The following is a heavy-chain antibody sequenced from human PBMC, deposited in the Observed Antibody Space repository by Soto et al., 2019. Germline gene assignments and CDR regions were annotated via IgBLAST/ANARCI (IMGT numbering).Heavy chain of an antibody. CDR2: IGGSGGST. J-gene: IGHJ4*02. D-gene: IGHD6-19*01. CDR3: AKDRLAGTRSFDY. Sequence: QPGGSLRLSCAASGFTFTSYAMSWVRQAPGKGLEWVSAIGGSGGSTYYADSVKGRFTISRDNSKNTLYLQMHGLRAEDTALYYCAKDRLAGTRSFDYWGQGTLVTVSS. V-gene: IGHV3-23*01. CDR1: GFTFTSYA.